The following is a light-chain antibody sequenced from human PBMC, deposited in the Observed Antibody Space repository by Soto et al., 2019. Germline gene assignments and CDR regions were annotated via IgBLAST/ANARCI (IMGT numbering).Light chain of an antibody. CDR1: QSISSN. V-gene: IGKV3-15*01. CDR3: QQYTNWPRT. CDR2: RTS. J-gene: IGKJ1*01. Sequence: ITQSPSTLSVSPGERATLSCRASQSISSNLAWYQQKPGQAPRLLMFRTSSRATGFPARFSGSGSGTEFNLTISSLQSDDCAIYYCQQYTNWPRTFGQGTKVDIK.